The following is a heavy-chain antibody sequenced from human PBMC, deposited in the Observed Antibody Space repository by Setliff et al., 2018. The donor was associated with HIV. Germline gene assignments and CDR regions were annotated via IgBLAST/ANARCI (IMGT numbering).Heavy chain of an antibody. D-gene: IGHD3-22*01. J-gene: IGHJ4*02. CDR2: IFYSGST. CDR3: ARQSDSSGYFPSWYFDY. CDR1: GGSISGYY. Sequence: SETLSLTCTVSGGSISGYYWSWIRQPPGKGLEWIGYIFYSGSTNYNPPLKSRVTISVDTSKNQFSLKLSSVTAADTAVYYCARQSDSSGYFPSWYFDYWAQGTLVTVSS. V-gene: IGHV4-59*08.